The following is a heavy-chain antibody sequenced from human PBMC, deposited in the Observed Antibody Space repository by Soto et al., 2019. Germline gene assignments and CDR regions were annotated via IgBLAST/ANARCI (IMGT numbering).Heavy chain of an antibody. CDR3: AKERQWLVHG. Sequence: EVQLLESGGGLVQPGGSLRLSCTASGFTFSSSAMSWVRQAPGKGLEWVLAISGSGGSTYYADSVKGRFTISRDNPKNSLYLQMNSLTAEDTAVYYCAKERQWLVHGWGQGTLLTVSS. J-gene: IGHJ4*02. V-gene: IGHV3-23*01. CDR1: GFTFSSSA. D-gene: IGHD6-19*01. CDR2: ISGSGGST.